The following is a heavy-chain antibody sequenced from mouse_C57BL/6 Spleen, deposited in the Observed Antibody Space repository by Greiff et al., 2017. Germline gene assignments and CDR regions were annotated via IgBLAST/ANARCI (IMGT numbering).Heavy chain of an antibody. CDR3: ARRLGRGDYAMDY. CDR1: GYSFTGYY. V-gene: IGHV1-42*01. D-gene: IGHD4-1*01. J-gene: IGHJ4*01. CDR2: INPSTGGT. Sequence: EVQLQQSGPELVKPGASVKISCKASGYSFTGYYMNWVKQSPEKSLEWIGEINPSTGGTTYNQKFKAKATLTVDKSSSTAYMQLKSLTSEDFAVYYCARRLGRGDYAMDYWGQGTSVTVSS.